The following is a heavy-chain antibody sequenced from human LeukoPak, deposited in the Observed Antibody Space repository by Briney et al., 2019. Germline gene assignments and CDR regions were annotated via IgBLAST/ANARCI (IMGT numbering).Heavy chain of an antibody. CDR3: ARDWADYGSGSYPNYYYYYYMDV. Sequence: GGSLRLSCAASGFTFSSYGMSWVRQAPGKGLEWVSGISGSGSDGSTYYADSVKGRFTISRDNSKNTLYLQMNSLRAEDTAVYYCARDWADYGSGSYPNYYYYYYMDVWGKGTTVTISS. CDR1: GFTFSSYG. CDR2: ISGSGSDGST. D-gene: IGHD3-10*01. J-gene: IGHJ6*03. V-gene: IGHV3-23*01.